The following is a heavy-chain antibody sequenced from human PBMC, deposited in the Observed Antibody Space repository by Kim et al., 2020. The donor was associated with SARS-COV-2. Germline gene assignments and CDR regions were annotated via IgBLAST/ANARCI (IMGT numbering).Heavy chain of an antibody. CDR1: GYTFTSYA. CDR2: INAGNGNT. Sequence: ASVKVSCKASGYTFTSYAMHWVRQAPGQRLEWMGWINAGNGNTKYSQKFQGRVTITRDTSASTAYMELSSLRSEDTAVYYCARVPQYYDILTGYYKTDYGMDVWGQGTTVTVSS. CDR3: ARVPQYYDILTGYYKTDYGMDV. J-gene: IGHJ6*02. D-gene: IGHD3-9*01. V-gene: IGHV1-3*01.